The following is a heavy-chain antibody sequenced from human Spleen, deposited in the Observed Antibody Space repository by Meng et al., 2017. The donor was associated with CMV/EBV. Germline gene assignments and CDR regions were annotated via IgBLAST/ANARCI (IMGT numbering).Heavy chain of an antibody. CDR3: ARDKEDYYPSGTFFDY. Sequence: GESLKISCAASGFTFSSYGMHWVRQAPGKGPEWVAFIRYDGSNKYYADSVKGRFTISRDNSKNTLYLQMNSLRAEDTAVYYCARDKEDYYPSGTFFDYWGQGTLVTVSS. D-gene: IGHD3-10*01. CDR2: IRYDGSNK. CDR1: GFTFSSYG. V-gene: IGHV3-30*02. J-gene: IGHJ4*02.